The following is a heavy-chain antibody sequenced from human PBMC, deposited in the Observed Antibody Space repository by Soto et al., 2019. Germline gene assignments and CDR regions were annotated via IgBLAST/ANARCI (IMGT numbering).Heavy chain of an antibody. CDR3: AHSPIYYDILTGYTTRGYYFDY. Sequence: QSGPTLVNPTQTLTLTCTFSGFSLSTSGMCVSWIRQPPGKALEWLARIDWDDDKRYSPSLKSRLTITKDTSKNQVVLTMTNMDPVDTATYYCAHSPIYYDILTGYTTRGYYFDYWGQGTLVTVSS. CDR1: GFSLSTSGMC. CDR2: IDWDDDK. J-gene: IGHJ4*02. V-gene: IGHV2-5*02. D-gene: IGHD3-9*01.